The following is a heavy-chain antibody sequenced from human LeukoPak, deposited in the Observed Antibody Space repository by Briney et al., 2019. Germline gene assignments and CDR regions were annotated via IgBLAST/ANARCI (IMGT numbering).Heavy chain of an antibody. CDR2: IYSTGST. Sequence: SETLSLTYTVSGGSISNYYWSWLRQPPGKGLEWIGHIYSTGSTTYSPSLKSRVIMSADTSKNQFSLKVTSVTAADTAVYYCARHRPEGSYPLDSWGQGALVTVSS. CDR3: ARHRPEGSYPLDS. CDR1: GGSISNYY. J-gene: IGHJ4*02. V-gene: IGHV4-59*08.